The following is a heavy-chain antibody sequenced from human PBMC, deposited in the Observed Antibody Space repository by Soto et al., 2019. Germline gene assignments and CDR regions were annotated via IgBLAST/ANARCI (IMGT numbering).Heavy chain of an antibody. CDR2: ISGSGVST. D-gene: IGHD2-2*01. V-gene: IGHV3-23*01. Sequence: EPQLLESGGGWGHPGGSLRLSCAASGFTFSSYAMSWVRQAPGKGLEWGAAISGSGVSTYYADSVRGRSTISRDNSKKTVDLQMNSLRAEDTAVYYCAKFYCISTMCQAPAAKSTGGFEIWGQGTLVTVSS. CDR3: AKFYCISTMCQAPAAKSTGGFEI. CDR1: GFTFSSYA. J-gene: IGHJ3*02.